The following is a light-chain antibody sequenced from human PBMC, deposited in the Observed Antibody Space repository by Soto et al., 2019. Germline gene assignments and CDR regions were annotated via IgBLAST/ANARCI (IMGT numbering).Light chain of an antibody. V-gene: IGLV2-18*02. Sequence: QSVLTQPPSVSGSPGQSVAISCTGTSSDIGAYNRVSWYQRPPGTAPKLIIYEVANRPSGVPARFSGSKSGDTASLTISGLQAEDEADYYCSSFTTSTTWVFGGGTQLTVL. CDR2: EVA. CDR1: SSDIGAYNR. CDR3: SSFTTSTTWV. J-gene: IGLJ7*01.